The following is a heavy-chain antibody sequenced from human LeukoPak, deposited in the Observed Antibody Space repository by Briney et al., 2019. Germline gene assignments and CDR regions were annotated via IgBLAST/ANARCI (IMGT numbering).Heavy chain of an antibody. D-gene: IGHD3-22*01. CDR1: GGSISSGGYY. J-gene: IGHJ4*02. V-gene: IGHV4-30-2*01. CDR2: IYHSGST. CDR3: ARMWLSPGYFEY. Sequence: PSETLSLTCTVSGGSISSGGYYWSWIRQPPGKGLEWIGYIYHSGSTYYNPSLKSRVTISVDRSKNQFSLKLSSVTAADTAVYYCARMWLSPGYFEYWGQGTLVTVSS.